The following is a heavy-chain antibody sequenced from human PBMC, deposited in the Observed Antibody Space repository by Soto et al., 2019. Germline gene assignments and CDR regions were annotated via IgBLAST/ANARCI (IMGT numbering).Heavy chain of an antibody. CDR1: GYTFTSYD. D-gene: IGHD3-16*02. V-gene: IGHV1-8*01. CDR3: ARGLYDYIWGSYRYWQHDY. CDR2: MNPNSGNT. J-gene: IGHJ4*02. Sequence: GASVKVSCKASGYTFTSYDINWVRQATGQGLEWMGWMNPNSGNTGYAQKFQGRVTMTRNTSISTAYMELSSLRSEDTAVYYCARGLYDYIWGSYRYWQHDYWGQGTLVTVSS.